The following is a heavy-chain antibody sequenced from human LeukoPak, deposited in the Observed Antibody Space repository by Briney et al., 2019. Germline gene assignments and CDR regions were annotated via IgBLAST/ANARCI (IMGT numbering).Heavy chain of an antibody. D-gene: IGHD1-7*01. Sequence: PSQTLSLTCAISGDSVSSNSAAWNWIRQSPSRGLEWLGRTYYRSKWYNDYAVSVKSRITINPDTSKNQFSLQLNSVTPEDTAVYYCARSPITPTGTTGSTWFDPWGQGTLVTVSS. V-gene: IGHV6-1*01. CDR2: TYYRSKWYN. J-gene: IGHJ5*02. CDR1: GDSVSSNSAA. CDR3: ARSPITPTGTTGSTWFDP.